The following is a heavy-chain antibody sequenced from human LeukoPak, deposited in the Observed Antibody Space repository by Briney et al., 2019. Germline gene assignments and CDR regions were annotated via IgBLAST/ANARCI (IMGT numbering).Heavy chain of an antibody. Sequence: GASVKVSCKASGYTFTSYGISWVRQAPGQGLEWMGWISAYNGNTNYAQKLQGRVTMTTDTSTSTAYMELRSLRSDDTAVYYCARKLSGATTNWFDPWGQGTLVTVSS. V-gene: IGHV1-18*01. J-gene: IGHJ5*02. D-gene: IGHD1-26*01. CDR3: ARKLSGATTNWFDP. CDR1: GYTFTSYG. CDR2: ISAYNGNT.